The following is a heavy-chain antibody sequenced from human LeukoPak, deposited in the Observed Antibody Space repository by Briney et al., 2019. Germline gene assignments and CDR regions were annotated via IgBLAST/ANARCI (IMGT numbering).Heavy chain of an antibody. V-gene: IGHV4-4*07. Sequence: PSETLSLTCTVSGGSISSYYWSWIRQPAGKGLEWIGRIYTSGSTNYNPSLKSRVTISVDKSKNQFSLKLSSVTAADTAVYYCARDRPTIFGVVRSWFDPWGQGTPVTVSS. CDR3: ARDRPTIFGVVRSWFDP. D-gene: IGHD3-3*01. CDR1: GGSISSYY. CDR2: IYTSGST. J-gene: IGHJ5*02.